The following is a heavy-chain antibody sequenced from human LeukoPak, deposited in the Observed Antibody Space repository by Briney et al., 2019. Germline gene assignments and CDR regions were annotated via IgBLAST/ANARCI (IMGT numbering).Heavy chain of an antibody. V-gene: IGHV1-2*02. CDR3: ARDSCSSTGCLSIDDY. D-gene: IGHD2-2*01. J-gene: IGHJ4*02. CDR2: INPNSGGT. CDR1: GYTFIAYY. Sequence: ASVKVSCKASGYTFIAYYMHWVRQAPGQGLEWMGWINPNSGGTNYAQKFQGRVTMTRDTSISTVYMELSRLRSDDTAVYYCARDSCSSTGCLSIDDYWGQGTLVTVSS.